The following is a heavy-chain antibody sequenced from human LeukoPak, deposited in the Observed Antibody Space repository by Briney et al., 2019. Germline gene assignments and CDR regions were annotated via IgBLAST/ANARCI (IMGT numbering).Heavy chain of an antibody. V-gene: IGHV3-21*01. D-gene: IGHD3-10*01. J-gene: IGHJ4*02. CDR1: GFTFTTYS. CDR2: ISRTSDYI. CDR3: AREEEDYYDSGTYYFDF. Sequence: GGSLRLSCAASGFTFTTYSMNWVRQAPGKGLEWVSSISRTSDYIYYADSLKGRFTISRDNAKNSLYLQMNSLRAEDTAVYYCAREEEDYYDSGTYYFDFWGQGTLVTVSS.